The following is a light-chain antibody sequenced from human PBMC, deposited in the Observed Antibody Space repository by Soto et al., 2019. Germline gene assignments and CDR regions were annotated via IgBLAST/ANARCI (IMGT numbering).Light chain of an antibody. V-gene: IGLV2-8*01. Sequence: QSALTQPPSASGSPGQSVTISCTGTKNDIGVYDFVSWYQHHPGTAPRLIIYEVVQRPSGVPDRFSGSKSGNTDSLPVSGLQAADESDFFCKSYAGSNTYVFGSGTKFP. CDR3: KSYAGSNTYV. CDR1: KNDIGVYDF. J-gene: IGLJ1*01. CDR2: EVV.